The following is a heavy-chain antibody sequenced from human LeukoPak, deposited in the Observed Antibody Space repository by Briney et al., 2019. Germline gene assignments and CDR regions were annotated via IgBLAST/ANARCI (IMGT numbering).Heavy chain of an antibody. CDR3: ARRGLRGIAATDIYAFDV. J-gene: IGHJ3*01. CDR1: RFAFSSYA. V-gene: IGHV3-30-3*01. D-gene: IGHD6-13*01. CDR2: ISYDGSNK. Sequence: GRSLRLSCAASRFAFSSYAMHWVRQAPGKGLEWVAVISYDGSNKYYADSVKGRFTISRDNSKNTLYLQVNSLRAEDTAVYYCARRGLRGIAATDIYAFDVWGQGTMVTVSS.